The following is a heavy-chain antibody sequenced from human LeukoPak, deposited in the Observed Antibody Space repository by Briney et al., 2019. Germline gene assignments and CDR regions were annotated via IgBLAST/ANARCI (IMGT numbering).Heavy chain of an antibody. J-gene: IGHJ4*02. Sequence: AGGSLRLSCAASGFTFSSYWMSWVRQAPGKGLEWVANIKQDGSEKYYVDSVKGRFTISRDNAKNSLYLQMNSLRAEDTAVYYCARERGPYYDSSGYYYAGYYFDYWGQGTLVTVSS. V-gene: IGHV3-7*01. CDR1: GFTFSSYW. CDR3: ARERGPYYDSSGYYYAGYYFDY. CDR2: IKQDGSEK. D-gene: IGHD3-22*01.